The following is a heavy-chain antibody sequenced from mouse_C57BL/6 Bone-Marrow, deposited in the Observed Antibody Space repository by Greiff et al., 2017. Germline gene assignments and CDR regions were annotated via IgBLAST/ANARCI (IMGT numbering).Heavy chain of an antibody. Sequence: QVQLQQPGAELVKPGASVKMSCKASGYTFTSYWITWVKQRPGQGLEWIGDIYPGSGGTNYNEQFKGKATLTVDTSSSTAYMQLSSLTSEDSAGCYCATPFAYWGQGTLVTVSA. J-gene: IGHJ3*01. CDR1: GYTFTSYW. CDR2: IYPGSGGT. CDR3: ATPFAY. V-gene: IGHV1-55*01.